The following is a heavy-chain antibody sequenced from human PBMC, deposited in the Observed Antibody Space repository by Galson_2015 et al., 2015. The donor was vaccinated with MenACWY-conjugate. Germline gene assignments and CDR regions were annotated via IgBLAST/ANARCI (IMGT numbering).Heavy chain of an antibody. V-gene: IGHV5-51*01. Sequence: QSGAEVKKPGESLKISCKASGYNFITYWIGWVRQVPGKGLEWVGLISPIDSKTRYSPAFEGRVTISADNSITTAYLQWNSLQASDTAMYCCARHPPGGRGMDVWGQGTTVTVSS. CDR1: GYNFITYW. CDR2: ISPIDSKT. D-gene: IGHD1-26*01. J-gene: IGHJ6*02. CDR3: ARHPPGGRGMDV.